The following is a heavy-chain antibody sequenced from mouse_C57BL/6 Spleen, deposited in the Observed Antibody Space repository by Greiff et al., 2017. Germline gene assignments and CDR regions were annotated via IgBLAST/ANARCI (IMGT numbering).Heavy chain of an antibody. CDR3: VRHEQYYGSNFYAMDY. Sequence: EVQGVESGGGLVQPKGSLKLSCAASGFSFNTYAMNWVRQAPGKGLEWVARIRSKSNNYATYYADSVKDRFTISRDDSESMLYLQMNNLKTEDTAMYYCVRHEQYYGSNFYAMDYWGQGTSVTVSS. J-gene: IGHJ4*01. D-gene: IGHD1-1*01. CDR2: IRSKSNNYAT. V-gene: IGHV10-1*01. CDR1: GFSFNTYA.